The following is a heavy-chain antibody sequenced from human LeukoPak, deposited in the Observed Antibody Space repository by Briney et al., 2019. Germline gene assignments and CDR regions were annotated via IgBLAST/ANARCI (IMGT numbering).Heavy chain of an antibody. D-gene: IGHD1-26*01. CDR1: GGSISSGDYY. Sequence: PSEALSLTCTVSGGSISSGDYYWSWIRQPPGKGLEWIGYIYYSGSTYYNPSLKSRVTISVDTSKNQFSLKLSSVTAADTAVNYCARSPESGSYSFDYWGQGTLVTVSS. J-gene: IGHJ4*02. CDR2: IYYSGST. CDR3: ARSPESGSYSFDY. V-gene: IGHV4-30-4*08.